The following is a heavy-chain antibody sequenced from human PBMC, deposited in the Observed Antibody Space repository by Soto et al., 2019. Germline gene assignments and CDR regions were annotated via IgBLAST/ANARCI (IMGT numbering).Heavy chain of an antibody. Sequence: QVQLQQSGPGLVKPSQTLSLTCAISGDSVSSNSAAWNWIRQSPSRGLEWLGRTYYRSKWYNDYEVSVKSRITINPDTSKNQFSLQLNSVTPEDTAVYYCARARIAVAGGAPEMVDPWGQGTLVTVSS. D-gene: IGHD6-19*01. CDR2: TYYRSKWYN. V-gene: IGHV6-1*01. CDR1: GDSVSSNSAA. CDR3: ARARIAVAGGAPEMVDP. J-gene: IGHJ5*02.